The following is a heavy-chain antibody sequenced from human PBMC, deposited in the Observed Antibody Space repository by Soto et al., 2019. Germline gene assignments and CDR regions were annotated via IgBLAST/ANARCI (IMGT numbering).Heavy chain of an antibody. J-gene: IGHJ6*02. CDR1: GFTFSSYA. Sequence: GGSLRLSCAASGFTFSSYAMHWVRQAPGKGLEWVAVISYDGSNKYYADSVKGRFTISRDNSKNTLYLQMNSLRAEDTAVYYCARAQRDSSSWYTPYYYYYGMDVWGQGTTVTV. CDR2: ISYDGSNK. D-gene: IGHD6-13*01. CDR3: ARAQRDSSSWYTPYYYYYGMDV. V-gene: IGHV3-30-3*01.